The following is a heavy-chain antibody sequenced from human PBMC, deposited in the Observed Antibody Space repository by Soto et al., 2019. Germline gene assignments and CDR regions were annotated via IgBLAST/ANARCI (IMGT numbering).Heavy chain of an antibody. Sequence: SETLSLTCAVYGGSFSGYYWSWIRQPPGKGLEWIGEINHSGSTNYNPSLKSRVTISVDTSKNQFSLKLSSVTAADTAVYYCARQGAGLRFLEWPFYYMDVWGKVTTVTVSS. V-gene: IGHV4-34*01. CDR2: INHSGST. D-gene: IGHD3-3*01. CDR3: ARQGAGLRFLEWPFYYMDV. J-gene: IGHJ6*03. CDR1: GGSFSGYY.